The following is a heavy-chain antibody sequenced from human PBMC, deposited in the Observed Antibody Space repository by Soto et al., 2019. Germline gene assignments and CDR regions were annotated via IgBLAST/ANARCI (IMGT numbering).Heavy chain of an antibody. CDR1: GDSVSSNSAA. CDR3: AREDIVVVPAAITAYAFDI. D-gene: IGHD2-2*01. J-gene: IGHJ3*02. CDR2: TYYRSKWYN. V-gene: IGHV6-1*01. Sequence: SQTLSLTCAISGDSVSSNSAAWNWIRQSPSRGLEWLGRTYYRSKWYNDYAVSVKSRITINPDTSKNQFSLQLNSVTPEDTAVYYCAREDIVVVPAAITAYAFDIWGQGTMVTVSS.